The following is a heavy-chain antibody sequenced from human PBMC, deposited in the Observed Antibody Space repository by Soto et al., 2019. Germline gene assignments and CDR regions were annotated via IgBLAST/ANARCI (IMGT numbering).Heavy chain of an antibody. D-gene: IGHD4-4*01. CDR3: ARDRGRRDGYSDFDY. CDR2: IYHSGST. J-gene: IGHJ4*02. CDR1: GGSISSSNW. V-gene: IGHV4-4*02. Sequence: SETLSLTCAVSGGSISSSNWWNWVRQPPGKGLEWIGEIYHSGSTNYNPSLKSRVTISVDKSKSQFSLKLSSVTAADTAVYYCARDRGRRDGYSDFDYWGQGTLVTVSS.